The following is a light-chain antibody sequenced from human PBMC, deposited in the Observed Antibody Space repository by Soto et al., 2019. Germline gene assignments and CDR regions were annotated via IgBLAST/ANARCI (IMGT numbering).Light chain of an antibody. CDR3: QQHESYPRT. J-gene: IGKJ1*01. CDR1: QSINNW. Sequence: DIQMTQSPSTLSASVGDRVTITCRASQSINNWLAWYQQKPGKAPRLLIYTASSLESGVPSRFSGSGSGTEFTLTISSLQPDDFATYYCQQHESYPRTFGQGTKVELK. V-gene: IGKV1-5*03. CDR2: TAS.